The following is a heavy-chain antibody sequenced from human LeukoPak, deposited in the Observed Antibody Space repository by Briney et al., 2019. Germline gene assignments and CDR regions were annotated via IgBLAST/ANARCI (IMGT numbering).Heavy chain of an antibody. D-gene: IGHD3-10*01. CDR3: ARGVVVGPQRGFDF. J-gene: IGHJ4*02. CDR2: IYISGST. V-gene: IGHV4-4*07. CDR1: GGSMSSYY. Sequence: SETLSLTCTVSGGSMSSYYWSCLRQPAGKGLEWVGRIYISGSTSYNPSLESRVTMSLDTSKNQFSLKLSSVTAADTAVYYCARGVVVGPQRGFDFWGKGARATVSS.